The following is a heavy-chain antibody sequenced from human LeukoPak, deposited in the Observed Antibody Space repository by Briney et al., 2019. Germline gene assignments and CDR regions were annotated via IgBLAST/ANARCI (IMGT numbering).Heavy chain of an antibody. CDR1: GGTFSSYA. J-gene: IGHJ4*02. V-gene: IGHV1-69*05. D-gene: IGHD5-18*01. CDR2: IIPIFGTA. CDR3: ARGGVGGFGYDY. Sequence: SVKVSCKASGGTFSSYAVSWVRQAPGQGLEWMGGIIPIFGTANYAQKFQGRVTITTDESTRTAYMELSSLRSEDTAVYYCARGGVGGFGYDYWGQGTLVTVSS.